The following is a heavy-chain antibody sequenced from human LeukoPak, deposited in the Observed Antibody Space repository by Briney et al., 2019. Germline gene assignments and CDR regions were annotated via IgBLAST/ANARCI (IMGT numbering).Heavy chain of an antibody. Sequence: GGSLRLSCAASGFTFSSYAMSWVRQAPGKGLEWVSGMSGSGARTYYADSVQGRFTISRDNSKNTLYLQMSSLRAEDTAVYYCAKRGGTYRYFDYWGQGTLVTVSS. D-gene: IGHD3-16*02. J-gene: IGHJ4*02. CDR2: MSGSGART. CDR3: AKRGGTYRYFDY. CDR1: GFTFSSYA. V-gene: IGHV3-23*01.